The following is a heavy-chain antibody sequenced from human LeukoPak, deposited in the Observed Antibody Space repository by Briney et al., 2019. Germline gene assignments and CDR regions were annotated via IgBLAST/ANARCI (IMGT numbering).Heavy chain of an antibody. CDR3: ARAADTGFWSGYYRDYMDV. V-gene: IGHV4-39*07. CDR1: GGSISSSSYY. J-gene: IGHJ6*03. D-gene: IGHD3-3*01. Sequence: PSETLSLTCTVSGGSISSSSYYWGWIRQPPGKGLEWIGSIYYSGSTYYNPSLKSRVTISVDTSKNQFSLKLSSVTAADTAVYYCARAADTGFWSGYYRDYMDVWGKGTTVTVSS. CDR2: IYYSGST.